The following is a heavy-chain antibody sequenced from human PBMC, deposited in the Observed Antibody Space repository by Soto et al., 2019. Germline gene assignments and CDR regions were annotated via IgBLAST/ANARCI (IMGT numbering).Heavy chain of an antibody. CDR1: GGSISSYY. CDR2: IYYSGST. CDR3: ARLRSFGNNWFDP. V-gene: IGHV4-59*08. D-gene: IGHD3-10*01. J-gene: IGHJ5*02. Sequence: SSETLSLTCTVSGGSISSYYWSWIRQPPGKGLEWIGYIYYSGSTNYNPSLKSRVTISVDTSKNQFSLKLSSVTAADTAVYYCARLRSFGNNWFDPWGQGTLVTVSS.